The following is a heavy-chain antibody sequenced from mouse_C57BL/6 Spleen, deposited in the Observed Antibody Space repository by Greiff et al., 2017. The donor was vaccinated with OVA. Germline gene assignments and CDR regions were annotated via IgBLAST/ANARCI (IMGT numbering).Heavy chain of an antibody. CDR2: IYPRSGNT. Sequence: VKLMESGAELARPGASVKLSCKASGYTFTSYGISWVKQRTGQGLEWIGEIYPRSGNTYYNEKFKGKATLTADKSSSTAYMELRSLTSEDSAVYFCARREDYGSSQYYYAMDYWGQGTSVTVSS. V-gene: IGHV1-81*01. CDR3: ARREDYGSSQYYYAMDY. D-gene: IGHD1-1*01. J-gene: IGHJ4*01. CDR1: GYTFTSYG.